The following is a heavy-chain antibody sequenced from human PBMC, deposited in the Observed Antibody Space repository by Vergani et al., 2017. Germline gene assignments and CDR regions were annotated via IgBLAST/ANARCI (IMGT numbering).Heavy chain of an antibody. CDR2: ISGRSSYV. Sequence: EVQMVESGGGLVKPGGSLRLSCVASGFTFSHYSMNWVRQAPGKGLEWVSSISGRSSYVNYAVSVKGRFTISRDNAKNSLFLQMNSLRAEDTAVYYCARAPDWNLGDYWGQGTLVTVSS. CDR3: ARAPDWNLGDY. CDR1: GFTFSHYS. D-gene: IGHD1-7*01. V-gene: IGHV3-21*06. J-gene: IGHJ4*02.